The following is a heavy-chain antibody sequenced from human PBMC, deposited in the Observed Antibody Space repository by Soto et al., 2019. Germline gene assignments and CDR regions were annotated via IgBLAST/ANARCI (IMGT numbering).Heavy chain of an antibody. CDR3: ARAATVTINLSYYYGMDV. CDR1: AGTFRSYA. V-gene: IGHV1-69*13. CDR2: IIPMFGTP. Sequence: SVKVSCKAAAGTFRSYAMSWVRQAPGQGLEWMGGIIPMFGTPNYAQNFKGRLTITADESTRTAYMELSSLRSEDTAVYYCARAATVTINLSYYYGMDVWGQGTTVTVSS. J-gene: IGHJ6*02. D-gene: IGHD4-4*01.